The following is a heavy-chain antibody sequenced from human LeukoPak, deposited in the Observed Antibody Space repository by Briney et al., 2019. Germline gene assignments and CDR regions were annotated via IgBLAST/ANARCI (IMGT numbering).Heavy chain of an antibody. CDR3: ARHGQYSRGWLEVYYFDY. D-gene: IGHD6-19*01. CDR2: MSYSGAT. CDR1: GGSISSSSYH. V-gene: IGHV4-39*01. Sequence: SETLSLTCTVSGGSISSSSYHWGWIRQSPGEGLQWITSMSYSGATYYNPSLQSRVTISVDTSKNQFSLKLYSVTAADTAVYYCARHGQYSRGWLEVYYFDYWGQGTLVTVSS. J-gene: IGHJ4*02.